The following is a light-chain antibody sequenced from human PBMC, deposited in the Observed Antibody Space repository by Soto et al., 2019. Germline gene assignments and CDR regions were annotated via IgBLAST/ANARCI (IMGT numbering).Light chain of an antibody. J-gene: IGKJ5*01. CDR2: GAS. CDR3: QQSHSWPPIT. CDR1: QFINND. Sequence: EIVLTQSPATLSVSPGQRVTLSXXXXQFINNDLAWYQQRPGQAPRLLIYGASTRATGIPARFSGSGSGTEFILTINSLQSEDFAVYYCQQSHSWPPITFGQGTRLEIK. V-gene: IGKV3-15*01.